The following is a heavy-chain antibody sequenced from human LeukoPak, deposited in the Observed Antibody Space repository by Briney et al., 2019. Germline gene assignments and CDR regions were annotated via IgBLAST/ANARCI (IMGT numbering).Heavy chain of an antibody. CDR3: VKVRHSGGFYAFGY. J-gene: IGHJ4*02. Sequence: PGRSLRLSCAASGFTFDDYAVHWVRHAPGKGLEWVSGISWEKNSIGYGDSVKGRFTISRDNAKKSLYLQMDSLRVEDTALYYCVKVRHSGGFYAFGYWGQGTPVTVSS. V-gene: IGHV3-9*01. CDR1: GFTFDDYA. D-gene: IGHD3-22*01. CDR2: ISWEKNSI.